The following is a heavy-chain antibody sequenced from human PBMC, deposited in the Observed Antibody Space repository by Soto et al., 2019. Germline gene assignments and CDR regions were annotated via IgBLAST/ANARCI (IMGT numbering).Heavy chain of an antibody. V-gene: IGHV5-51*01. CDR3: ARFTTVTTSTQYYYYGMDV. D-gene: IGHD4-17*01. CDR1: GYSFTSYW. J-gene: IGHJ6*02. Sequence: GESLKISCKGSGYSFTSYWIGWVRQMPGKGLEWMGIIYPGDSDTRYSPSFQGQVTISADKSISTAYLQWSSLKASDTAMYYCARFTTVTTSTQYYYYGMDVWGQGTTVTVSS. CDR2: IYPGDSDT.